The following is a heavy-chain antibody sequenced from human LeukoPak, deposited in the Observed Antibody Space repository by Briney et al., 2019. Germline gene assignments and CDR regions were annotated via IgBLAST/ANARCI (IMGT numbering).Heavy chain of an antibody. CDR2: IYYNGGT. D-gene: IGHD3-9*01. Sequence: SQTPFLPRPVSGGSLSSGGYYLSWIPPPPRKGLGWVGYIYYNGGTYYNPSLKSRVTISVDTSKNQFSLKLSSVTAADTAVYYCARANTYYDILTGPMGPNWFDPWGQGTLVTVSS. CDR1: GGSLSSGGYY. J-gene: IGHJ5*02. V-gene: IGHV4-31*03. CDR3: ARANTYYDILTGPMGPNWFDP.